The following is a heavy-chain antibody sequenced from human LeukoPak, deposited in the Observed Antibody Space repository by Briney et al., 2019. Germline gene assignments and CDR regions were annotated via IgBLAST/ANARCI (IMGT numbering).Heavy chain of an antibody. CDR3: ARDLGSSGY. V-gene: IGHV3-21*01. Sequence: GGSLRLSCAASGFTFSAYRMNWVRQAPGKGLEWVSSTSSSTGYIYYADSAKGRFTISRDNAKNSLYLQMNSLRAEDTAVYYCARDLGSSGYWGQGTLVTVSS. J-gene: IGHJ4*02. D-gene: IGHD6-6*01. CDR2: TSSSTGYI. CDR1: GFTFSAYR.